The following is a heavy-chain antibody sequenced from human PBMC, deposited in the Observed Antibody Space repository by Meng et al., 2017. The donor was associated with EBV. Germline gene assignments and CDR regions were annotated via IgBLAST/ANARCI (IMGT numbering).Heavy chain of an antibody. V-gene: IGHV1-69*01. CDR3: ASESGRGYTPDY. CDR2: FLPRLGAP. CDR1: GGTCRYHA. J-gene: IGHJ4*02. D-gene: IGHD3-10*01. Sequence: QVQVVQSAAEVKKPGSSVKVSCKTSGGTCRYHAISWVRQAPGQGLEWLGGFLPRLGAPNYAQKFHGRVKITADESTSTHYMDLSSLRSEDTAIYYCASESGRGYTPDYWGQGTLVTVSS.